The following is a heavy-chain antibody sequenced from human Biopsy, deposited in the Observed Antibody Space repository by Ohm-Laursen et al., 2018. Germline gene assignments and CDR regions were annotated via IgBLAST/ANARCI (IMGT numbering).Heavy chain of an antibody. V-gene: IGHV1-69*06. Sequence: SSVKVSCKVSGGTFSNSAIRWVRQAPGQGLEWMGGIITFFATVKYAQKFQGRLTISADRSTDTAYMELSSLRSEDTAVYYCAPQTPRDPDILTGAYHYDMAVWGQGTTVTVSS. CDR3: APQTPRDPDILTGAYHYDMAV. J-gene: IGHJ6*02. D-gene: IGHD3-9*01. CDR1: GGTFSNSA. CDR2: IITFFATV.